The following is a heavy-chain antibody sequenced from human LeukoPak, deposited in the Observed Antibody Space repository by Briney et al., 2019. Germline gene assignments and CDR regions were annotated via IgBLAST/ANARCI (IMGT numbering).Heavy chain of an antibody. Sequence: GESLKISCKGSGYSFTGYWIGWVRQMPGKGLEWMGIIYPGDSDTRYSPSFQGQVTISADKSISTAYLQWSSLKASDTAMYYCARQHCTNGVCYDSDYRGQGTLVTVSS. CDR3: ARQHCTNGVCYDSDY. D-gene: IGHD2-8*01. CDR2: IYPGDSDT. J-gene: IGHJ4*02. V-gene: IGHV5-51*01. CDR1: GYSFTGYW.